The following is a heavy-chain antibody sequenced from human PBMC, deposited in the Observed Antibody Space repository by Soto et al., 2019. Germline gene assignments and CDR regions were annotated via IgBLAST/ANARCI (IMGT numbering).Heavy chain of an antibody. CDR1: GGSISSYY. D-gene: IGHD6-13*01. J-gene: IGHJ4*02. V-gene: IGHV4-59*01. CDR2: IYYSGST. Sequence: SETLSLTCTVSGGSISSYYWSWIRQPPGKGLEWIGYIYYSGSTNYNPSLKSRFTISRDNAKNSLYLQMNSLRAEDTALYYCAKDKSARVVAAAGTVAYYFDYWGQG. CDR3: AKDKSARVVAAAGTVAYYFDY.